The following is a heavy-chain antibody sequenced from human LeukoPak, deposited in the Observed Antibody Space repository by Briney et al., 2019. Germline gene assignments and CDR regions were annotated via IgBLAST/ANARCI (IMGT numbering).Heavy chain of an antibody. CDR3: ARTYDYVWGSYRYKPLDY. CDR1: GGSFSGYY. D-gene: IGHD3-16*02. J-gene: IGHJ4*02. V-gene: IGHV4-34*01. Sequence: SETLSLTCAVYGGSFSGYYWSWIRQPPGKGLEWIGEINHSVNTNYNPSLKSRVTISVDTSKNQFSLKLSSVTAADTAVYYCARTYDYVWGSYRYKPLDYWGQGTLVTVSS. CDR2: INHSVNT.